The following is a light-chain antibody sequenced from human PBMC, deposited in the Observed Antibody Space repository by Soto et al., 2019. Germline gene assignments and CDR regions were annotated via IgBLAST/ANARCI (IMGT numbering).Light chain of an antibody. V-gene: IGKV3-20*01. CDR1: QSVSSTS. Sequence: EIVLTQSPGTLSLSPGERATLXXRASQSVSSTSLAWYQQKPGQAPRXXIYGASSRATGIPDRFSGSGSGTDFTLTVSRLEPEDFAVYYCQQYGSSPWTFGQGTKVDIK. J-gene: IGKJ1*01. CDR3: QQYGSSPWT. CDR2: GAS.